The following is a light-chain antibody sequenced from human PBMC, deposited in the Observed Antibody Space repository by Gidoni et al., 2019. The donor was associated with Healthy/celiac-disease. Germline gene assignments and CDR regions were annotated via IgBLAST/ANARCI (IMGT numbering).Light chain of an antibody. J-gene: IGKJ2*03. Sequence: DIQMTQSPSSLSASVGDRVTITCQASQDISNYLNWYQQKPGKAPKLLIYDASNLETGVPSRFSGSGSGTDFTFTISSLQPEDIATYYCQQYDNLPPRSFGQGTKLKIK. V-gene: IGKV1-33*01. CDR2: DAS. CDR1: QDISNY. CDR3: QQYDNLPPRS.